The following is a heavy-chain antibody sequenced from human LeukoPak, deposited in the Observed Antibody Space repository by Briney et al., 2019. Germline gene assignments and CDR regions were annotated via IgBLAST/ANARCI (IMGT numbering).Heavy chain of an antibody. CDR1: GFTFSDYY. CDR3: ARDDLSPGSSGGGNDY. V-gene: IGHV3-11*05. CDR2: ISSSSSYT. J-gene: IGHJ4*02. D-gene: IGHD1-26*01. Sequence: KPGGSLRLSCAASGFTFSDYYMSWIRQAPGKGLEWVSYISSSSSYTNYADSVKGRFTISRDNAKNSLYLQMNSLRAEDTAVYYCARDDLSPGSSGGGNDYWGQGTLVTVSS.